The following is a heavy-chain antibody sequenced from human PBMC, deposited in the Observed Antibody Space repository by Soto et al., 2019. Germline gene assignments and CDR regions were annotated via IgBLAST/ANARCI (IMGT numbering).Heavy chain of an antibody. J-gene: IGHJ6*02. V-gene: IGHV4-59*01. CDR3: ARGGGYDFRSSQAPPIDV. CDR1: GGSISDAY. Sequence: PSETLYITSNVSGGSISDAYWWWIRQSSGKRLEWIGYLYYTGSTNYNPALKSRVTISLDTSKNQFSLKVRSVTAADTAVYYCARGGGYDFRSSQAPPIDVWGQGTTVT. D-gene: IGHD3-3*01. CDR2: LYYTGST.